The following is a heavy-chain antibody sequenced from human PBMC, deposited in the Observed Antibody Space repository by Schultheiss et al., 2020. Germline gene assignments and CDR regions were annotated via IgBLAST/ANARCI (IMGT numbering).Heavy chain of an antibody. CDR1: GFTFSSYW. CDR2: IKQDGSEK. Sequence: GESLKISCAASGFTFSSYWMTWVRQAPGKGLEWVANIKQDGSEKYYVDSVKGRFTTSRDNAKNSLYLQMNNLRAEDTAVYYCARANGDYDYYGIDVWGQGTTVTVSS. V-gene: IGHV3-7*01. D-gene: IGHD4-17*01. CDR3: ARANGDYDYYGIDV. J-gene: IGHJ6*02.